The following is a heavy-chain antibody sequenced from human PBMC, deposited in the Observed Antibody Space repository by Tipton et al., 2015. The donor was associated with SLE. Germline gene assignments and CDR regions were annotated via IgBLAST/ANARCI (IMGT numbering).Heavy chain of an antibody. CDR3: SRHYGSGPLDY. V-gene: IGHV4-39*01. D-gene: IGHD3-10*01. J-gene: IGHJ4*02. CDR2: ISYTGST. Sequence: TLSLTCTVSGGSISSNNYYWAWIRQPPGKGLDWIGSISYTGSTYYKSSLKSRVTISVDTSKNQFSLKVRSVTAADTALYYCSRHYGSGPLDYWGLGTLVTVSS. CDR1: GGSISSNNYY.